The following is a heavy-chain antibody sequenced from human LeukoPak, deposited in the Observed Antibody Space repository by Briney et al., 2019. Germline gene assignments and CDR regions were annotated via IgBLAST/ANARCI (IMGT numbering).Heavy chain of an antibody. J-gene: IGHJ4*02. CDR1: GFILSSYT. CDR3: ARDRGLGAAGFDY. D-gene: IGHD6-13*01. CDR2: ISSSSYI. Sequence: PGGSLRLSCAASGFILSSYTMNWVRQAPGKGLEWVSSISSSSYIYYADSVKGRFTISRDNAKNSLYLQMNSLRAEDTAVYYCARDRGLGAAGFDYWGQGTLVTVSS. V-gene: IGHV3-21*01.